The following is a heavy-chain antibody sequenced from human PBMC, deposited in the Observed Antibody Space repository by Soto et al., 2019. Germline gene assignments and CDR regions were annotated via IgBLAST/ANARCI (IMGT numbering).Heavy chain of an antibody. CDR3: AKERHDVLPARFDY. V-gene: IGHV3-23*01. D-gene: IGHD3-3*01. J-gene: IGHJ4*02. Sequence: GGSLRLSCIASGFTFSSHAMTWVRQAPGKGLEWVSSISGSGGSTYYADSVKGRFTISRDNSKNTLYLQMNSLRAEDTAVYYCAKERHDVLPARFDYWGQGTLVTVSS. CDR2: ISGSGGST. CDR1: GFTFSSHA.